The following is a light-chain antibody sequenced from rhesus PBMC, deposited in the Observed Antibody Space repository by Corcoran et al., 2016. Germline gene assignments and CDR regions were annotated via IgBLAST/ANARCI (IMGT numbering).Light chain of an antibody. J-gene: IGLJ1*01. CDR1: SSDIGGSNR. CDR3: SSYATFNTFP. CDR2: EVI. V-gene: IGLV2-13*03. Sequence: QAAPTQSPSVSGSPGQSVTISCIGTSSDIGGSNRVSWYQLHPGKAPKALIYEVIKRPSGVSDRFSGSKSGNTASLTISGLQVEDEADYYCSSYATFNTFPFGSGTRLTVL.